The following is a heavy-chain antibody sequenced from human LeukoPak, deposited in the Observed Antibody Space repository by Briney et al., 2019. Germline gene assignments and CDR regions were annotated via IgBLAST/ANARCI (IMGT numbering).Heavy chain of an antibody. CDR1: GASISSGRYY. V-gene: IGHV4-39*01. CDR3: AAGGDSAKAGY. J-gene: IGHJ4*02. Sequence: SETLSLTCAVSGASISSGRYYWGWFRQPPGKGLEWIWTIHYSGTPTFYNPSLESRVTILADTSKNQFSLKLSSVTAADTALYYCAAGGDSAKAGYWGQGTLVAVSS. D-gene: IGHD3-16*01. CDR2: IHYSGTPT.